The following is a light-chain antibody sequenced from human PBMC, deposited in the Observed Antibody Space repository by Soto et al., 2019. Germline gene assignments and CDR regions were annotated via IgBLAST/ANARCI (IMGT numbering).Light chain of an antibody. V-gene: IGLV2-18*02. J-gene: IGLJ1*01. CDR1: SSDVGGSNG. CDR3: SSYTSSSTYV. Sequence: QSARTQPPSGSGSPGQSVAISCTGTSSDVGGSNGVSWYQQPPGTAPKLMIYDVSNRPSGVPDRFSGSKSGNTASLTISGLQAEDEGDYYCSSYTSSSTYVFGTGTKVTVL. CDR2: DVS.